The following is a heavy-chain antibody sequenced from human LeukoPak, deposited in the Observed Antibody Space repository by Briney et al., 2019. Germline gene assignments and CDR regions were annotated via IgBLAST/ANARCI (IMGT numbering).Heavy chain of an antibody. CDR1: GFTFSTSG. CDR2: IRNDGNKY. J-gene: IGHJ4*02. Sequence: GGSLRLSWVAAGFTFSTSGMHWVRQSPGKGLDWVAFIRNDGNKYNYAESVKGRFTISRDNSKNTLYLQMDSLSAEDTAVYYCVKVDTWGQGTLVTVSS. CDR3: VKVDT. D-gene: IGHD5-18*01. V-gene: IGHV3-30*02.